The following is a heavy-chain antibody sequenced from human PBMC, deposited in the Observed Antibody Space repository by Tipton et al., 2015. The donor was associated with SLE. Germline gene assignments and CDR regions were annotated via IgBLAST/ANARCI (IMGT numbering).Heavy chain of an antibody. CDR1: DGSISFGDYH. CDR2: ISYSGST. D-gene: IGHD3-3*01. J-gene: IGHJ4*02. V-gene: IGHV4-61*08. Sequence: TLSLTCTVSDGSISFGDYHWSWIRQPPGKGLEWLGYISYSGSTNYNPSLKSRVTISVDTSKNQFSLKLSSVTAADTAVYYCARAKGYDFWSGSEDYWGQGTLVTVSS. CDR3: ARAKGYDFWSGSEDY.